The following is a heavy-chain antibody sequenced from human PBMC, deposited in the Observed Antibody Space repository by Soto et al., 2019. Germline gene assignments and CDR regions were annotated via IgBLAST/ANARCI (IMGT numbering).Heavy chain of an antibody. J-gene: IGHJ4*02. CDR2: IYYSGSS. CDR1: GDSISSSTYY. V-gene: IGHV4-39*01. CDR3: ASSNSGQYYFDH. Sequence: QLQGLGPGLVKPSETLSLTCTISGDSISSSTYYWAWIRQPPGKGLEWIGSIYYSGSSYYNPSLKSRVTMSADTSKDQFSLSLSSVTAADTALYFCASSNSGQYYFDHWDQGTLVTVSS. D-gene: IGHD6-13*01.